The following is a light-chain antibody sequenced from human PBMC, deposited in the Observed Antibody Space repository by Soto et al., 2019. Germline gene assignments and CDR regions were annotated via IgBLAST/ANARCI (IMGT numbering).Light chain of an antibody. CDR1: SSDVGCYNY. J-gene: IGLJ2*01. CDR2: DVS. Sequence: QSVLTQPASVSGSPGQSIAISCTGTSSDVGCYNYVAWYQQHPGKAPQLIIYDVSARPSGVSDRFSGSKSGNTASLTISGLQAGDEADYYCSSYTSSNSLVFGGGTKVTVL. CDR3: SSYTSSNSLV. V-gene: IGLV2-14*01.